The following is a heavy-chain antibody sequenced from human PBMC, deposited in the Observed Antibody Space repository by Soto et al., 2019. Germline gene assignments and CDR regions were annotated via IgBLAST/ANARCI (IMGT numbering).Heavy chain of an antibody. Sequence: QVQLVQSGAEVKKPGSSVKVSCKASGGTFSSYAISWVRQAPGQGLEWMGGNIPIYGTANHAQKFQGRVTITADESTSTAYMELSSLRSEDTAVYYCARPMVRGVIITGASDYDYCGMDVWGQGTTVTVSS. V-gene: IGHV1-69*12. CDR1: GGTFSSYA. CDR2: NIPIYGTA. J-gene: IGHJ6*02. CDR3: ARPMVRGVIITGASDYDYCGMDV. D-gene: IGHD3-10*01.